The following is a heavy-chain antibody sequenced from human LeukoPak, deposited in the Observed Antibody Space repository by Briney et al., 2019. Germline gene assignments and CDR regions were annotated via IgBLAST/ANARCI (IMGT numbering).Heavy chain of an antibody. J-gene: IGHJ4*02. D-gene: IGHD5-18*01. Sequence: PGGSLRLSCAASGFTVSSNYMSWVRQAPGKGLEWVSVIYSGGSTYYADSVKGRFTISRDNSKNTLYLQMNSLRAEDTAVYYCARVSGYSYGYAPFDYWGQGTLVTVSS. V-gene: IGHV3-53*01. CDR2: IYSGGST. CDR3: ARVSGYSYGYAPFDY. CDR1: GFTVSSNY.